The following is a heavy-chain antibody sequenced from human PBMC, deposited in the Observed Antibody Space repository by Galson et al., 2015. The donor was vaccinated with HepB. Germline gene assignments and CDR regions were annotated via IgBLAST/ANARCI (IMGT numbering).Heavy chain of an antibody. CDR3: AKEGLGAYFDY. J-gene: IGHJ4*02. V-gene: IGHV3-23*01. CDR1: GFTFTNYA. CDR2: IRHTGGGT. Sequence: LRLSCAASGFTFTNYAMNWVRQAPGKGLEWVSTIRHTGGGTYYADSVKGRFTISRDNSKNTLYLQMNNLRAEDTALYYCAKEGLGAYFDYWGQGTLVTVSS.